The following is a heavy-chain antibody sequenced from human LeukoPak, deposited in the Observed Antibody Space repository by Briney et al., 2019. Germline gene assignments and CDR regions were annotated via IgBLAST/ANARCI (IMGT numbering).Heavy chain of an antibody. CDR2: IYWDDDK. V-gene: IGHV2-5*02. CDR1: GLSLTTSGVT. J-gene: IGHJ3*02. Sequence: SGPTLVKPTQILTLTCTFSGLSLTTSGVTVGWIRQPPGKALEWLALIYWDDDKLYSPSLKSRLTITKDTSKNQVVLTVANMDPVDTATYLCGHRDRYAFDIWGQGTMVIVSS. CDR3: GHRDRYAFDI. D-gene: IGHD6-25*01.